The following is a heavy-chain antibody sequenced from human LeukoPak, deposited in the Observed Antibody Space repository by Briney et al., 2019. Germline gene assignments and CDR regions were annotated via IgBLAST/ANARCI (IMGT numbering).Heavy chain of an antibody. Sequence: SETLSLTCTVSGGFISSSSYYWGWIRQPPGKGLEWIGSIYYSGSTYYNPSLKSRVTISVDTSKNQFSLKLSSVTAADTAVYYCARQNNVVVPAAIDYWGQGTLVTVSS. D-gene: IGHD2-2*02. V-gene: IGHV4-39*01. CDR1: GGFISSSSYY. J-gene: IGHJ4*02. CDR2: IYYSGST. CDR3: ARQNNVVVPAAIDY.